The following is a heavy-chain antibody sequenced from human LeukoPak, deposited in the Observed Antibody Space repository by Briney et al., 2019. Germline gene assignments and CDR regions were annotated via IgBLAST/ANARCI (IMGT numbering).Heavy chain of an antibody. V-gene: IGHV3-64*02. D-gene: IGHD1-14*01. Sequence: GGSLRLSCAASGFRLSYHDMHWVGQAPGKGLEFVSSIGAAGAHTFYADSVKGRFTISRDNFQSTMYLQMDGLRPEDSAVYYCARELGGTKTGGFDIWGQGTVVTVSS. CDR1: GFRLSYHD. J-gene: IGHJ3*02. CDR2: IGAAGAHT. CDR3: ARELGGTKTGGFDI.